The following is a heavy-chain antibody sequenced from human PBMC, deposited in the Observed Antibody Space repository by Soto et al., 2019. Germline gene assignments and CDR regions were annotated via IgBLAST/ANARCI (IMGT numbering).Heavy chain of an antibody. CDR1: GYIFIHCF. V-gene: IGHV1-46*01. J-gene: IGHJ4*02. CDR3: ARSLGETTSLFDY. D-gene: IGHD1-26*01. CDR2: INRSSGTT. Sequence: QVQLVQSGAEMKQPGASVKLSCQASGYIFIHCFMHWVRQAPEQCLEWLGGINRSSGTTTYAQKFQGRVTVTRDTSTSTVYMELSSLGSGDTAMYYCARSLGETTSLFDYWGQGSLVTVSA.